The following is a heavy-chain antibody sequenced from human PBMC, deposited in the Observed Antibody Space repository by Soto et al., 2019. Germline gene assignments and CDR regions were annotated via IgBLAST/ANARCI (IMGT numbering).Heavy chain of an antibody. CDR2: IIPILGIA. CDR3: ARDYNYDDYGVPAWFDP. CDR1: GGTFSSYT. Sequence: SVKVSCKASGGTFSSYTISWVRQAPGQGLEWMGRIIPILGIANYAQKFQGRVTITADKSTSTAYMELSSLRSEDTAVYYCARDYNYDDYGVPAWFDPWGQGTLVTVSS. J-gene: IGHJ5*02. V-gene: IGHV1-69*04. D-gene: IGHD4-17*01.